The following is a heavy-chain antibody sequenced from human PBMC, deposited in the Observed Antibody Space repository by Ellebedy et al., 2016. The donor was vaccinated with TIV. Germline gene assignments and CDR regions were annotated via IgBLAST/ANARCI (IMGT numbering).Heavy chain of an antibody. CDR2: INGSGTP. D-gene: IGHD2-15*01. J-gene: IGHJ6*02. Sequence: MPSETLSLTCDVHGGSLSRYFWTWIRQPPGEGLEWIGEINGSGTPNYNPSLKSRVTMSVDTPKNQFSLQLNSVTSEDTAVYYCSKDACGGGKCYGMDVWGQGTTVTVSS. CDR1: GGSLSRYF. CDR3: SKDACGGGKCYGMDV. V-gene: IGHV4-34*01.